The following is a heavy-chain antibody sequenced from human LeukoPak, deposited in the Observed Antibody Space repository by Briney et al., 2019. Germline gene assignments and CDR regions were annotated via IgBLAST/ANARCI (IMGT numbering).Heavy chain of an antibody. J-gene: IGHJ2*01. Sequence: PGGSLRLSCAASGFTFDDYAMHWVRQASGKGLEWVSGISWNSRSIVYTDSVKGRFTISRDNAKNSLYLQMNSLRLEDTALYYCTRVNGDNAAHGSKWYFDVWGRGTLVTVSS. CDR3: TRVNGDNAAHGSKWYFDV. V-gene: IGHV3-9*01. CDR1: GFTFDDYA. D-gene: IGHD7-27*01. CDR2: ISWNSRSI.